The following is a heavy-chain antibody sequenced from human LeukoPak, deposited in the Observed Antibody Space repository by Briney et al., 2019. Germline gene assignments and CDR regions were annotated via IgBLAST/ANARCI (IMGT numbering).Heavy chain of an antibody. J-gene: IGHJ5*02. Sequence: ASVKVSCKASGGTFSSYAISWVRQAPGQGLEWMGGIIPIFGTANYAQKFQGRVTITADESTSTAYMELSSLRSDDTAVYYCARRLELTGSWFDPWGQGTLVTVSS. CDR2: IIPIFGTA. CDR1: GGTFSSYA. V-gene: IGHV1-69*13. D-gene: IGHD1-7*01. CDR3: ARRLELTGSWFDP.